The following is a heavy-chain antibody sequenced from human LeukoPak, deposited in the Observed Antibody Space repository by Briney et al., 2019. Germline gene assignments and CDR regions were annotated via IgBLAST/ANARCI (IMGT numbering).Heavy chain of an antibody. J-gene: IGHJ4*02. CDR3: ARGNVAVAAFDY. Sequence: ASVKVSCKASGYTFTGYYMHWVRQAPGQGLEWMGWTNPNSGGTNYAQKFQGRVTMTRDTSISTAYMELSRLRSDDTAVYYCARGNVAVAAFDYWGQGTLVTVSS. CDR1: GYTFTGYY. D-gene: IGHD6-19*01. CDR2: TNPNSGGT. V-gene: IGHV1-2*02.